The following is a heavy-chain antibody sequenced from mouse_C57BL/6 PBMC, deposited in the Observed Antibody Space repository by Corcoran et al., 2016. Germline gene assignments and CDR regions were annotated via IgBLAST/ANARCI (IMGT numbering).Heavy chain of an antibody. CDR2: INPNNGGT. V-gene: IGHV1-26*01. J-gene: IGHJ2*01. Sequence: EVQLQQSGPELVKPGASVKISCKASGYTFTDYYMNWVKQSHGKSLEWIGDINPNNGGTSYNQKFKGKATLTVDTSSSTAYMELRSLTSEDSAVYYCANYYGSSQYYFDYWGQGTTLTVSS. D-gene: IGHD1-1*01. CDR3: ANYYGSSQYYFDY. CDR1: GYTFTDYY.